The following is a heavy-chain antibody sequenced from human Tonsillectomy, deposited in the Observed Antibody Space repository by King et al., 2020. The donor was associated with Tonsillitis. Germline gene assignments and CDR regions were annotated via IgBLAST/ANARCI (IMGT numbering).Heavy chain of an antibody. D-gene: IGHD3-9*01. Sequence: VQLVESGGGLVQPGRSLRLSCAASGFTFDDHAMHWVRQAPGKGLEWVSGISWKSGRIDYADSVKGRFTISRDNAKNSLYLQMNSLRAEDTALYYCAKDSSADILTAYSYYMDVWGKGTTVTVSS. CDR2: ISWKSGRI. J-gene: IGHJ6*03. V-gene: IGHV3-9*01. CDR3: AKDSSADILTAYSYYMDV. CDR1: GFTFDDHA.